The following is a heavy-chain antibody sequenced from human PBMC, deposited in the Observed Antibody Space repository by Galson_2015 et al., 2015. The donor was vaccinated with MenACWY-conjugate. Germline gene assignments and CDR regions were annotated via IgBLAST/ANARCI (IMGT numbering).Heavy chain of an antibody. D-gene: IGHD1-26*01. CDR1: GFTFSDYA. J-gene: IGHJ4*02. CDR3: FALNSGIDY. CDR2: ISASGGGT. Sequence: SLRLSCAASGFTFSDYAMSWVRQAPGKGLEWVSAISASGGGTKYADSGKGRGTLFTDNSKNTLYLQMNSLRADDTAVYYFFALNSGIDYWGQGTLVTVSS. V-gene: IGHV3-23*01.